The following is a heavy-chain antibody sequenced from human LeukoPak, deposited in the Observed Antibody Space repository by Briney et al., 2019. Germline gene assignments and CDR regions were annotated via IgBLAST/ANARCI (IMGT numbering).Heavy chain of an antibody. CDR2: ISAYNGNT. D-gene: IGHD2-21*02. J-gene: IGHJ3*02. CDR3: ARYCGGDCYSGDAFDI. Sequence: ASVKVSCKASDYTFTSYGISWVRQAPGQGLEWMGWISAYNGNTNYAQKLQGRVTMTTDTSTSTAYMELRSLRSDDTAVYYCARYCGGDCYSGDAFDIWGQGTMVTVSS. V-gene: IGHV1-18*01. CDR1: DYTFTSYG.